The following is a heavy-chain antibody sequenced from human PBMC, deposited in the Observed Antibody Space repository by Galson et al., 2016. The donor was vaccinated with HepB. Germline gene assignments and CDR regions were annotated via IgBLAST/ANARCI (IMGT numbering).Heavy chain of an antibody. CDR2: IDWDDDT. D-gene: IGHD2-15*01. CDR1: GFSLTTTAMR. J-gene: IGHJ4*02. Sequence: PALVKPTQTLTLTCTFSGFSLTTTAMRVYWIRQPPGKALEWLARIDWDDDTFYNTSLKTRRTISKDTSKNQVVLTVTNMDPVDTATDYCARSRHCIGGRGPNYFDYWGQGTLVTVSS. CDR3: ARSRHCIGGRGPNYFDY. V-gene: IGHV2-70*04.